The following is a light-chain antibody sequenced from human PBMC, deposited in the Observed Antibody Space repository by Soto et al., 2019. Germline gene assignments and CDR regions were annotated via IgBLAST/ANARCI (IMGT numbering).Light chain of an antibody. V-gene: IGLV1-44*01. CDR1: RSNIGTNP. J-gene: IGLJ2*01. Sequence: QPVLTQPPSAAGTPGQSVSISCSGSRSNIGTNPVNWYQQLPGTASKLLFYTNTQRPSGVPDRFSASTSGTSASLAISGLQSEYEADYYCPAWDDSLNSVIFGGVTKLTVL. CDR3: PAWDDSLNSVI. CDR2: TNT.